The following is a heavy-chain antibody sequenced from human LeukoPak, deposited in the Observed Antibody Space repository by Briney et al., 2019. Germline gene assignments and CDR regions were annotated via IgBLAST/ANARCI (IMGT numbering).Heavy chain of an antibody. CDR2: MSGSGGST. J-gene: IGHJ4*02. CDR1: GFTFSSHA. CDR3: AKGVSALVFDY. Sequence: PGGCLRLSCAGSGFTFSSHAMSWVRQAPGKGLEWVSAMSGSGGSTYYADSVKGRFTISRDNSKNTLYLQMNSLRAEDTAVYYCAKGVSALVFDYWGQGTLVTVSS. D-gene: IGHD3-10*01. V-gene: IGHV3-23*01.